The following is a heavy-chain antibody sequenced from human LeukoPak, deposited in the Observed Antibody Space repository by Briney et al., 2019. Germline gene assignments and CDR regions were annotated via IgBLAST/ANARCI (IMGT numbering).Heavy chain of an antibody. CDR2: IYQSGST. CDR3: ARARDYYGSGTYVYDY. Sequence: PPETLSLTCVVSGGSITSTLWWSWVRQPPGKGLEWIGEIYQSGSTNYNPSLKSRVTISLDKSKNQFSLKLSSVTAADTAVYYCARARDYYGSGTYVYDYWGQGTLVTVSS. CDR1: GGSITSTLW. V-gene: IGHV4-4*03. D-gene: IGHD3-10*01. J-gene: IGHJ4*02.